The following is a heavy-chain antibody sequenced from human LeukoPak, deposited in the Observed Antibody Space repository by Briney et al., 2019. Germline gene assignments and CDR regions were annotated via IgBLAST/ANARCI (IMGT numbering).Heavy chain of an antibody. CDR1: GFAFSSHW. J-gene: IGHJ4*02. Sequence: GGSLRLSCAASGFAFSSHWMHWVRQAPGKGLVWVSHVKNDGSSTNYADSGRGRFTISRDNAKNTLYLQMNSLRAEDTAVYYCARGNDYWSGYIDYWGQGALVTVSS. CDR2: VKNDGSST. V-gene: IGHV3-74*01. D-gene: IGHD3-3*01. CDR3: ARGNDYWSGYIDY.